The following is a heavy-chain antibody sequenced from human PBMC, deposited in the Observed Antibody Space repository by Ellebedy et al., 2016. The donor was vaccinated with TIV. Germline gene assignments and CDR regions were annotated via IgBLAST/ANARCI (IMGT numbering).Heavy chain of an antibody. V-gene: IGHV3-11*01. D-gene: IGHD6-19*01. CDR1: GFIFSDYY. CDR2: ISRNGETI. CDR3: ARDGVAVSDPWGAENDY. J-gene: IGHJ4*02. Sequence: GGSLRLSCAASGFIFSDYYMSWVRQAPGKGLEWLSYISRNGETIYYADSVKGRFTISRDNAKNSLYLQMSSLRAEETAVYYCARDGVAVSDPWGAENDYWGQGTLVTVSS.